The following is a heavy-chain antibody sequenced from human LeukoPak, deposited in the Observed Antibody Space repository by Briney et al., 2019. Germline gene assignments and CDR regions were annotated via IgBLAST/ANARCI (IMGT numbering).Heavy chain of an antibody. V-gene: IGHV3-53*01. CDR2: IYSGGST. CDR3: ARHRGAAGTPDYMDV. CDR1: GFTVSSNY. D-gene: IGHD6-13*01. Sequence: GGSLRLSCAASGFTVSSNYMSWVRQAPGKGLEWVSVIYSGGSTYYADSVKGRFTISRDNSKNTLYLQMNSLRAEDTAVYYCARHRGAAGTPDYMDVWGKGTTATVSS. J-gene: IGHJ6*03.